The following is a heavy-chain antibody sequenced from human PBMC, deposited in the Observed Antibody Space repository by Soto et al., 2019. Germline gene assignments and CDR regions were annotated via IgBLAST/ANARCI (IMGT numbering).Heavy chain of an antibody. CDR3: AGGYYCSSTSCYTNWFDP. V-gene: IGHV1-18*04. CDR1: GYTFTSYG. CDR2: ISAYNGNT. D-gene: IGHD2-2*02. J-gene: IGHJ5*02. Sequence: ASVKVSCKASGYTFTSYGISWVRQAPGQGLEWMGWISAYNGNTNYAQKLQGRVTMTTDTSTSTAYMELRSLRSDDTAVYYCAGGYYCSSTSCYTNWFDPWGQGTLVTVSS.